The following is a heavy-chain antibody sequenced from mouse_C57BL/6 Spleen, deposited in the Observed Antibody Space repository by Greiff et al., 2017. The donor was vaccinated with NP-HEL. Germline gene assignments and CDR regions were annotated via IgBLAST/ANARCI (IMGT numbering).Heavy chain of an antibody. CDR2: ISSGSSTI. Sequence: DVKLVESGGGLVKPGGSLKLSCAASGFTFSDYGMHWVRQAPEQGLEWVAYISSGSSTIYYADTVKGRFTISRDNAKNTLFLQMTSLRSEDTAMYYCAGDYYAMDYWGQGTSVTVSS. J-gene: IGHJ4*01. CDR1: GFTFSDYG. V-gene: IGHV5-17*01. CDR3: AGDYYAMDY.